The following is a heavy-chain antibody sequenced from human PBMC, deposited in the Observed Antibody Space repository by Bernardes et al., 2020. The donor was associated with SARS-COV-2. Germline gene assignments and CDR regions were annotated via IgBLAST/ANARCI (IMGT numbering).Heavy chain of an antibody. Sequence: GGSLRLSCSASGFTFRSYAMHWVRQAPGKGLEYVSAISRNGDSTYYADSVKGRFIISRDNSKNTVYLQMSSLIPEDTAVYYCVKELGSITIFGVAFDYWGQGTLVTVSS. CDR1: GFTFRSYA. V-gene: IGHV3-64D*06. J-gene: IGHJ4*02. CDR3: VKELGSITIFGVAFDY. D-gene: IGHD3-3*01. CDR2: ISRNGDST.